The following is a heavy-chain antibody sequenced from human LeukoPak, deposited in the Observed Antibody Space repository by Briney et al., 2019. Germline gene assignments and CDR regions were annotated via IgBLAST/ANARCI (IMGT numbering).Heavy chain of an antibody. CDR2: ISYDGSNK. CDR1: GFTFSSYW. Sequence: PGGSLRLSCAASGFTFSSYWMSWVRQAPGKGLEWVAVISYDGSNKYYADSVKGRFTISRDNSKNTLYLQMNSLRAEDTAVYYCGGDYWGQGTLVTVSS. CDR3: GGDY. V-gene: IGHV3-30*03. J-gene: IGHJ4*02.